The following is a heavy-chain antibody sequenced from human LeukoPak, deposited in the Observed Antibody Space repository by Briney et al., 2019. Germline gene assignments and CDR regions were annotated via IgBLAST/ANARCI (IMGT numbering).Heavy chain of an antibody. Sequence: KTSETPSLTCTVSGGSIRSSYYYWGWIRQPPGKGLEWIGSIYDSGSTYYNPSLKSRVTISVDTSKNQFSLKLNSVTAADTAVYYCAREESTYTFDYWGQGTLVTVSS. CDR1: GGSIRSSYYY. J-gene: IGHJ4*02. CDR2: IYDSGST. D-gene: IGHD3-16*01. CDR3: AREESTYTFDY. V-gene: IGHV4-39*02.